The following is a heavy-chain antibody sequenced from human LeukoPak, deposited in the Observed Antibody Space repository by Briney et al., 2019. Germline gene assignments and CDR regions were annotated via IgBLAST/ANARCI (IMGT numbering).Heavy chain of an antibody. Sequence: ASVKVSCKTSGYTFTDYYMLWVRQAPGQGLEWMGRINLRSGGTNYAQKFQGRVTVTRDTSISSVYMELSRLRSDDTAVYYCRMVTTGDSWGQGTLVTVSS. D-gene: IGHD4-23*01. J-gene: IGHJ4*02. CDR3: RMVTTGDS. CDR2: INLRSGGT. V-gene: IGHV1-2*06. CDR1: GYTFTDYY.